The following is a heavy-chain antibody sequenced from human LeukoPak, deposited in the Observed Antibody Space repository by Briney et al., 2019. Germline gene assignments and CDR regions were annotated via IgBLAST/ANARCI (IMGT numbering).Heavy chain of an antibody. Sequence: GGSLRLSCAASGFSFSSYWMHWVRQAPGKGLVWVSRISSDGSSTTYADSVKGRFAISRDNAKNTVYLQMNSLRAEDTAVYYCARGVVGHVDTAMVLDYWGQGTLVTVSS. V-gene: IGHV3-74*03. J-gene: IGHJ4*02. CDR3: ARGVVGHVDTAMVLDY. CDR1: GFSFSSYW. D-gene: IGHD5-18*01. CDR2: ISSDGSST.